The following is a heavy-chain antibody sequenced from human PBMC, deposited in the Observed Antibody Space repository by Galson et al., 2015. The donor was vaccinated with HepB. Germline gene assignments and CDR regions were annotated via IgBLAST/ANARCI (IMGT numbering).Heavy chain of an antibody. V-gene: IGHV1-46*01. CDR3: AREPSNSLSFDY. CDR1: GYTFTSYY. CDR2: IFPSGGTT. D-gene: IGHD4-11*01. J-gene: IGHJ4*02. Sequence: SVKVSCKASGYTFTSYYIHWVRQAPGQGLEWVGIIFPSGGTTNYAQRFQGRVTVTRDTSTSTVYMELSGLRSDDTAVYYCAREPSNSLSFDYWGQGTLVTVPS.